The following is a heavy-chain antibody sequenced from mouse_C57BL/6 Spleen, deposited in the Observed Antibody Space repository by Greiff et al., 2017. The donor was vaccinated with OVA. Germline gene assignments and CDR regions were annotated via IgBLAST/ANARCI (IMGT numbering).Heavy chain of an antibody. CDR2: INPSTGGT. J-gene: IGHJ2*01. V-gene: IGHV1-42*01. Sequence: VQLQQSGPELVKPGASVKISCKASGYSFTGYYMNWVKQSPEKSLEWIGEINPSTGGTTYNQKFKAKATLTVDKSSSTAYMQPQSLTSEDSAVYYCARYQYFDYWGQGTTLTVSS. CDR1: GYSFTGYY. CDR3: ARYQYFDY.